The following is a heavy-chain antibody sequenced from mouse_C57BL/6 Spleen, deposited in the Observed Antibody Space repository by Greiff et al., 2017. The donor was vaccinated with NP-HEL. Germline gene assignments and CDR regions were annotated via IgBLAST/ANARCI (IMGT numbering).Heavy chain of an antibody. CDR2: IRSKSNNYAT. CDR3: VRLGDDYSFDY. Sequence: EVKLMESGGGLVQPKGSLKLSCAASGFSFNTYAMNWVRQAPGKGLEWVARIRSKSNNYATYYADSVKDRFTISRDDSESMLYLQMNNLKTEDTAMYYCVRLGDDYSFDYWGQGTTLTVSS. CDR1: GFSFNTYA. D-gene: IGHD2-4*01. V-gene: IGHV10-1*01. J-gene: IGHJ2*01.